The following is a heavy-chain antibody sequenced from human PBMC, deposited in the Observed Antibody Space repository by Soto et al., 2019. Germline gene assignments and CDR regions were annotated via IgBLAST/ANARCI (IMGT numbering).Heavy chain of an antibody. CDR3: ARSDGYNFYSFSAP. CDR2: FNRGNGPR. J-gene: IGHJ5*02. CDR1: GYPFTSYA. Sequence: ASVKVSCKASGYPFTSYAMNWVRQAPGQRREWMGGFNRGNGPRKFSQRFQGRVNLTSDRSANTAYMELSSLTSGDTAVYYCARSDGYNFYSFSAPWGQGTLVTVSS. D-gene: IGHD5-12*01. V-gene: IGHV1-3*01.